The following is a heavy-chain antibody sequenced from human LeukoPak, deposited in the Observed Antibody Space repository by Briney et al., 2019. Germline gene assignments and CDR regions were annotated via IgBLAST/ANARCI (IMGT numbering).Heavy chain of an antibody. CDR2: IYSGGST. CDR1: GFTVSSNY. CDR3: ASNYYDSSGYCFDY. Sequence: GGSLRLSCAASGFTVSSNYMSWVRQAPGKGLEWVSVIYSGGSTYYADSVKGRFTISRDNSKNTLYLQMNSLRAEDTAVYYCASNYYDSSGYCFDYWGQGTLVTVSS. V-gene: IGHV3-53*01. D-gene: IGHD3-22*01. J-gene: IGHJ4*02.